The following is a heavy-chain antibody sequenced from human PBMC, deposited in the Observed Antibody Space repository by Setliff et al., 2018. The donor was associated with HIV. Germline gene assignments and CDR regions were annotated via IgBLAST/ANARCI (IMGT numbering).Heavy chain of an antibody. CDR1: GFTSSDYW. V-gene: IGHV3-74*01. J-gene: IGHJ4*02. CDR3: ARGARGYSYG. D-gene: IGHD5-18*01. Sequence: PGGSLRLSCAASGFTSSDYWMHWIRQAPGEGLVWVSRIRGDGTHTYYADSVKGRFTISRDNAKNSLYLQMNSLRAEDTAVYYCARGARGYSYGWGQGTLVTVSS. CDR2: IRGDGTHT.